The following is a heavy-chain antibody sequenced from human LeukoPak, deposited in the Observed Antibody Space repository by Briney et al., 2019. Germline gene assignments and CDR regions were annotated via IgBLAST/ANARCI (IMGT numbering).Heavy chain of an antibody. CDR1: GFTFSDYY. D-gene: IGHD4-11*01. Sequence: GGSLRLSCAASGFTFSDYYMSWIRQAPGKGLEGVSYISSSGSTIYYADSVKGRFTISRDNAKNSLYLQMNSLRAEDTAVYYCAREDYSNNFFLDYWGQGTLVTVSS. V-gene: IGHV3-11*01. CDR2: ISSSGSTI. CDR3: AREDYSNNFFLDY. J-gene: IGHJ4*02.